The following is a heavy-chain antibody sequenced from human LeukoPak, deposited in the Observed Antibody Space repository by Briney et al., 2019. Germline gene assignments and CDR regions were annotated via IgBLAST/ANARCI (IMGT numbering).Heavy chain of an antibody. V-gene: IGHV1-69*13. CDR1: GGTFSSYA. D-gene: IGHD3-10*01. J-gene: IGHJ4*02. CDR3: ARDSFGTFDY. CDR2: IIPIFGTP. Sequence: GASVKVSCKASGGTFSSYAISWVRQAPGQGLEWMGGIIPIFGTPNYAQKFQGRVTIIADESTSTAYMELSSLRCEDTAVYYCARDSFGTFDYWGQGTLVTVSS.